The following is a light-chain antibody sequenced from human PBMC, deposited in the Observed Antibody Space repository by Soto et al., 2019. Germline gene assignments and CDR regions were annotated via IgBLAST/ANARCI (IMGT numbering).Light chain of an antibody. CDR1: QSVSSY. J-gene: IGKJ2*01. Sequence: EIVLTQSPGTLSLTAGERATLSCRASQSVSSYLAWYQQKPGQTPRLLIYGASNRATGIPDRFGGSGSGTDFTLTISRLEPEDFAVHYCQQYRNSPSTFGQGTKLEIK. CDR3: QQYRNSPST. CDR2: GAS. V-gene: IGKV3-20*01.